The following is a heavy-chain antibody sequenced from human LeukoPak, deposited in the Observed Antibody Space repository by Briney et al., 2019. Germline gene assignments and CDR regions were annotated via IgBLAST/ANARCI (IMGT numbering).Heavy chain of an antibody. CDR3: ARDALVGATTDPAFDI. CDR1: GFTFSSYA. D-gene: IGHD1-26*01. V-gene: IGHV3-30-3*01. CDR2: ISYDGSNK. Sequence: PGGSLRLSCAASGFTFSSYAMHWVRQAPGKGLEWVAVISYDGSNKYYADSVKGRFTISRDNSKNTLYLQMNSLRAEDTAVYYCARDALVGATTDPAFDIWGQGTMVTVSS. J-gene: IGHJ3*02.